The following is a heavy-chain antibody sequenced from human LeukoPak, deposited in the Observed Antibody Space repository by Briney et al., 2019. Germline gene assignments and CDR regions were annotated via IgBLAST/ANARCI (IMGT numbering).Heavy chain of an antibody. CDR2: TYSGGSS. D-gene: IGHD3-10*01. V-gene: IGHV3-66*01. Sequence: PGGSLRLSCAASGLTFSSIYISWVRQAPGKGLEWVSLTYSGGSSYYSDSVEVRFTISRDNNKNSLYLQMNSLRAEDTAVYYCTREGVDVFDIWGQGTMVTVSS. CDR1: GLTFSSIY. J-gene: IGHJ3*02. CDR3: TREGVDVFDI.